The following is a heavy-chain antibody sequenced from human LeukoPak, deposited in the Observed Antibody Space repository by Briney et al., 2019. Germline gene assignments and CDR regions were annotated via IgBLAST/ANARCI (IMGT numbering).Heavy chain of an antibody. D-gene: IGHD5-18*01. CDR3: AKDFGIQLWLRGYYFDY. CDR2: ISGSGGST. J-gene: IGHJ4*02. CDR1: GFTFSSYA. Sequence: GGSLRLSCAASGFTFSSYAMSWVRQAPGKGLEWVSAISGSGGSTYYADSVKGRFTISRDSSKNTLYLQMNSLRAEDTAVYYCAKDFGIQLWLRGYYFDYWGQGTLVTVSS. V-gene: IGHV3-23*01.